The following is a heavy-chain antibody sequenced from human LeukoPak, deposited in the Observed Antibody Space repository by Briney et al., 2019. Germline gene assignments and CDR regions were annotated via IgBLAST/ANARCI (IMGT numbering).Heavy chain of an antibody. Sequence: SETLSLTCAVYGGSFSGYYWSWIRQPPGKGLEWIGEINHSGSTNYNPSLKSRVTISVDTSKNQLSLKLSSVTAADTAVYYCARGLSRGGRVLRGNWFDPWGQGTLVTVSS. CDR2: INHSGST. J-gene: IGHJ5*02. CDR3: ARGLSRGGRVLRGNWFDP. V-gene: IGHV4-34*01. D-gene: IGHD3-10*01. CDR1: GGSFSGYY.